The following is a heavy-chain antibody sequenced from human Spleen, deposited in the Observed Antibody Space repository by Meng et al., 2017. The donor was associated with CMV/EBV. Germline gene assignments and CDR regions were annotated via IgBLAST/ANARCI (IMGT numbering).Heavy chain of an antibody. V-gene: IGHV4-34*01. J-gene: IGHJ4*02. CDR3: ARTSTYCTATSCYTDYFDY. Sequence: LSDYYWSWIRQPPGQGLEWIGEINHRGNTNYNPSLKSRVTMSVDTSKNQFSLKLSSVIAADTAVYYCARTSTYCTATSCYTDYFDYWGQGTLVTVSS. CDR2: INHRGNT. D-gene: IGHD2-2*02. CDR1: LSDYY.